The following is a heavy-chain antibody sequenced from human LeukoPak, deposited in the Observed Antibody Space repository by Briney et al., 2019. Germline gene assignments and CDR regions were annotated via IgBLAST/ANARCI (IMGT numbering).Heavy chain of an antibody. D-gene: IGHD5-18*01. CDR1: GGSFSGYY. J-gene: IGHJ5*02. Sequence: SETLSLTCAVYGGSFSGYYWSWIRQPPGKGLEWIGEINHSGSTNYSPSLKSRVTISVDTSKNQFSLKLSSVTAADTAVYYCASLDTAMVVQLNWFDPWGQGTLVTVSS. CDR3: ASLDTAMVVQLNWFDP. V-gene: IGHV4-34*01. CDR2: INHSGST.